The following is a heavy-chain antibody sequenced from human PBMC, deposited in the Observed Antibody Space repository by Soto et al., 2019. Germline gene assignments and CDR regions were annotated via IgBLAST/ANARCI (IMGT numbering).Heavy chain of an antibody. CDR1: GFTFSSYA. Sequence: QVQLVESGGGVVQPGRSLRLSCAASGFTFSSYAMHWVRQAPGKGLEWVAVISYDGSNKYYADSVKGRFTISRDNSKNTLDLQMNSLRAEDTAVYYCARGGLASDYGDYVADWGQGTLVTVSS. CDR2: ISYDGSNK. CDR3: ARGGLASDYGDYVAD. J-gene: IGHJ4*02. D-gene: IGHD4-17*01. V-gene: IGHV3-30-3*01.